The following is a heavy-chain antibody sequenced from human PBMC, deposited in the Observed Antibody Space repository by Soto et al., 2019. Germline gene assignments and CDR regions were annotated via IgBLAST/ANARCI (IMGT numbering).Heavy chain of an antibody. CDR1: GGPLSSSAYS. D-gene: IGHD3-22*01. CDR2: IYQSVST. V-gene: IGHV4-30-2*01. Sequence: QMHLQESGSGLVKPSQTLSLTCAVSGGPLSSSAYSWSWIRQPPGKGLEWIGFIYQSVSTYYNPSLNCRVTMSLERPKHQFSLKLSSVTAADTAVYYCARELLFYDSDGFSWDDAFDIWGQGTMVTVSP. J-gene: IGHJ3*02. CDR3: ARELLFYDSDGFSWDDAFDI.